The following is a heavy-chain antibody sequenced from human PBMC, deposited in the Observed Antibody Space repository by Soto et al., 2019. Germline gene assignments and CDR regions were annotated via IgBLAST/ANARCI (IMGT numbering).Heavy chain of an antibody. CDR1: DGSISPYY. CDR3: ARLLYDRSGYYYFDY. Sequence: PSETLSVTCTVSDGSISPYYWAWIRQPPGKGLEWVGYIYYSGSTSYNPSLKSRVTLSLETSKSQFSLRLSSVTASDTALYYCARLLYDRSGYYYFDYWGRGTLVTVSS. V-gene: IGHV4-59*08. J-gene: IGHJ4*02. D-gene: IGHD3-22*01. CDR2: IYYSGST.